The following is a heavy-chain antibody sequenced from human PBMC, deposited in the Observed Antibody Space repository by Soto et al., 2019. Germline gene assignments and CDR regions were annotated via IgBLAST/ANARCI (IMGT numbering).Heavy chain of an antibody. CDR2: ISGTSGHT. J-gene: IGHJ6*02. CDR3: AKDPPISCSTNGVCPRDDMDV. V-gene: IGHV3-23*01. CDR1: GFHFDRYP. Sequence: EAQLLESGGGLVQPAGSLRLSCAASGFHFDRYPMSWVRQAPGKGLEWVSSISGTSGHTYYADSVRGRFTISRENSKNTLFRQTSSLRAEDTAVYYCAKDPPISCSTNGVCPRDDMDVWGQGTTVTVSS. D-gene: IGHD2-8*01.